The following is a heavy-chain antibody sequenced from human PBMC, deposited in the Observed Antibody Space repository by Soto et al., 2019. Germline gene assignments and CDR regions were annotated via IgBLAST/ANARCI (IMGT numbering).Heavy chain of an antibody. CDR3: ASVGATLPYYYYGIDV. Sequence: QVQLQESGPGLVKPSQTLSLTCTVSGGSISTGDYYWSWIRQPPGKGLEWVGYIFYSGSTNYNPSLKSRVTISLDTSRNQFSLRLNSVTAADTAVYFCASVGATLPYYYYGIDVWGQGTTVTVSS. CDR1: GGSISTGDYY. J-gene: IGHJ6*02. V-gene: IGHV4-30-4*01. CDR2: IFYSGST. D-gene: IGHD1-26*01.